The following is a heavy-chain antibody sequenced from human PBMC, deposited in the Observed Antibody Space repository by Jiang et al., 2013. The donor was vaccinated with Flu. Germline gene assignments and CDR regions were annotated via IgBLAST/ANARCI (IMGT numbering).Heavy chain of an antibody. CDR2: ISPSTGET. CDR3: ARDYGEQWLRFDY. J-gene: IGHJ4*02. Sequence: SGAEVKKPGASVKVSCKASGYTFTGHYIHWVWQAPGQGLEWMGYISPSTGETDYAQKFQGRVTMTRETSSSTVYMEVSGLTSDDTAVYYCARDYGEQWLRFDYWGQGTLVTVSS. V-gene: IGHV1-2*02. CDR1: GYTFTGHY. D-gene: IGHD5-18*01.